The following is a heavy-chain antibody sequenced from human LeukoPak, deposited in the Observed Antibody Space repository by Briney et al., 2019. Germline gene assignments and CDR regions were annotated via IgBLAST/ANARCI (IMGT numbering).Heavy chain of an antibody. D-gene: IGHD6-6*01. CDR3: ARMHRLAAHQGPPAYGY. CDR2: INPNSGGT. CDR1: GYTFTGYY. V-gene: IGHV1-2*06. J-gene: IGHJ4*02. Sequence: GASVKVSCKASGYTFTGYYMHWVRQAPGQGLEWMGRINPNSGGTNYAQKFQGRVTMTRDTSISTAYMELSRLRSDDTAVYYCARMHRLAAHQGPPAYGYWGQGTLVTVSS.